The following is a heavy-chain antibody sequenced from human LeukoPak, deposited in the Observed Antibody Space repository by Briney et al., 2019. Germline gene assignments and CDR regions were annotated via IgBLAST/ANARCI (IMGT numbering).Heavy chain of an antibody. CDR1: IGSFSDFH. CDR3: ARVRKSFSGRFFSYAYYYYMDV. CDR2: INHSRST. V-gene: IGHV4-34*01. D-gene: IGHD1-26*01. Sequence: SETLSLTCAVYIGSFSDFHWSWIRQPPGKGLEWIAEINHSRSTNYNPSLKSRVTISVDTSKNQFSLKLSSVTAADTAMYYCARVRKSFSGRFFSYAYYYYMDVWGKGTTVTVSS. J-gene: IGHJ6*03.